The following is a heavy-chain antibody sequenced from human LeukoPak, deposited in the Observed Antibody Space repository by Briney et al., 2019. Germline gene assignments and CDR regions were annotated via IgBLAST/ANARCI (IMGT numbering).Heavy chain of an antibody. Sequence: GGSLTVSRAASGFTFSSYAMTWVRQAPGKGLEWVSSIGDSGGTTKYADSVKGRFTISRDNFKNTLFLQMNSLRAEDTAVYHCSRPSSVWYTFDYWGERWLVTVSS. CDR2: IGDSGGTT. CDR1: GFTFSSYA. V-gene: IGHV3-23*01. J-gene: IGHJ4*02. CDR3: SRPSSVWYTFDY. D-gene: IGHD6-19*01.